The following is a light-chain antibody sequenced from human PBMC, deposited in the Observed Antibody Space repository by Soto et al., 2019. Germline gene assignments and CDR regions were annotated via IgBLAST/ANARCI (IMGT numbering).Light chain of an antibody. CDR3: QTWDLGIWV. CDR2: VNSDGSH. CDR1: SGHSNYA. J-gene: IGLJ2*01. Sequence: QPVLTQSPSASASLGASVKLTCTLSSGHSNYAIAWHQQQAEKGPRYLMRVNSDGSHNKGDGIPDRFSGSSSGAERYLTISSLQPEDEADYYCQTWDLGIWVFGGGTKLTVL. V-gene: IGLV4-69*01.